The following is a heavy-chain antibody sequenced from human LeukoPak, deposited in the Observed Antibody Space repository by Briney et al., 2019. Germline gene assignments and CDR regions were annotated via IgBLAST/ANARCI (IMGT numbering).Heavy chain of an antibody. Sequence: PGGSLRLSCAASGFTFSGYSGYTMNWVRQAPGKGLEWVSSISTSSTYIYCADSVKGRFTISRDNAKTSLYLQMNCLRAEDTAVYYCARATDYFDYWGQGTLVTVSS. J-gene: IGHJ4*02. CDR2: ISTSSTYI. CDR1: GFTFSGYSGYT. V-gene: IGHV3-21*01. CDR3: ARATDYFDY.